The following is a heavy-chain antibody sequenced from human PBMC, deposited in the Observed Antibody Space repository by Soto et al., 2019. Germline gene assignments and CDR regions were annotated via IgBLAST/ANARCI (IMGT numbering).Heavy chain of an antibody. CDR2: FSGTGGYT. CDR1: GFTLSSYA. J-gene: IGHJ5*02. Sequence: GSLRLSCAASGFTLSSYAMSWVRQAPGKGLEWVSTFSGTGGYTYYADSVKGRFTISRDDSKNTLFLHMNSLRAADTAVYYCARGQRALITYGPFDPWGQGTLVNVSS. CDR3: ARGQRALITYGPFDP. D-gene: IGHD4-17*01. V-gene: IGHV3-23*01.